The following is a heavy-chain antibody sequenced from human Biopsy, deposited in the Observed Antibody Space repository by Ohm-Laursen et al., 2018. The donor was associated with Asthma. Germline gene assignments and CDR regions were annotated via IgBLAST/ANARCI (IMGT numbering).Heavy chain of an antibody. CDR1: GFSVSSGSYY. V-gene: IGHV4-61*01. J-gene: IGHJ2*01. CDR3: ARVPTTLRYFDL. D-gene: IGHD2-15*01. Sequence: TLSLTCTVSGFSVSSGSYYWSLIRQPPGKGLAWVSYISYSGSTDYNPSLKSRLTISMDTSKNQFTLNLSSVTAAETAVYYCARVPTTLRYFDLWGRGTLVTVSS. CDR2: ISYSGST.